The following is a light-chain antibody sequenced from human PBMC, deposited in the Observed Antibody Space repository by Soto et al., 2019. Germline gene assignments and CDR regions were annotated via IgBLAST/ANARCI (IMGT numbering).Light chain of an antibody. CDR2: AAS. CDR3: QQLLSYPIT. J-gene: IGKJ5*01. CDR1: QSISTY. V-gene: IGKV1-9*01. Sequence: DIQLTQSPSFLSASVGDVVPITCRASQSISTYLASYQQKPGKAPKLLIYAASTLQSGVPLSFSGSGSGTSFTLTISSLQPEDFATYYCQQLLSYPITFGQGTRLEIK.